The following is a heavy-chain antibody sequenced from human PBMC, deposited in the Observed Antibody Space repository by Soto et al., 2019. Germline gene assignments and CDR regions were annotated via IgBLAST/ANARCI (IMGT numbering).Heavy chain of an antibody. CDR2: IYHSGST. V-gene: IGHV4-30-2*01. Sequence: SETLSLTCAVSGGSISSGGYSWGWIRQPPGKGLEWIGYIYHSGSTYYNPSLKSRVTISVDRSKNQFSLKLSSVTAADTAVYYCARPRGWGLGAFDIWGQGTMVT. CDR1: GGSISSGGYS. J-gene: IGHJ3*02. D-gene: IGHD2-21*02. CDR3: ARPRGWGLGAFDI.